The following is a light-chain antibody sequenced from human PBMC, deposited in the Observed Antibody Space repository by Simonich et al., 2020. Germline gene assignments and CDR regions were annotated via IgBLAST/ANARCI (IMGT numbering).Light chain of an antibody. CDR1: QSVLYSSNSKNY. CDR2: WAS. J-gene: IGKJ2*01. Sequence: DIVMTQSPDSLAVSLAERATINCKSSQSVLYSSNSKNYLAWYQQKPGQPPKLLIYWASTRAPGFPDRCSGSGSGTDFTLTISGLQAEDVAVDYCQQYYSTPYTFGQGTKLEIQ. CDR3: QQYYSTPYT. V-gene: IGKV4-1*01.